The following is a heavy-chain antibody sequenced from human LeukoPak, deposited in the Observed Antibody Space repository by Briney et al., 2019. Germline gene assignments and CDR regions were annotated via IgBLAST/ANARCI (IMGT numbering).Heavy chain of an antibody. CDR1: GFTFSSYA. CDR2: ISGSGGST. V-gene: IGHV3-23*01. J-gene: IGHJ1*01. D-gene: IGHD3-22*01. Sequence: GGSLRLSCAASGFTFSSYAMSWVRQAPGKGLEWVSAISGSGGSTYYADSVKGRFTISRDNSKNTLYLQMNSLRDEDTAVYYCARDRYYYDSSAERTAEYFQHWGQGTLVTVSS. CDR3: ARDRYYYDSSAERTAEYFQH.